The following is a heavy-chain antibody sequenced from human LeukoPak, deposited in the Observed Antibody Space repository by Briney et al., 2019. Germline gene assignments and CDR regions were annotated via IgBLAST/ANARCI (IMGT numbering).Heavy chain of an antibody. D-gene: IGHD2-2*01. J-gene: IGHJ6*03. Sequence: GGSLRLSCAASGFTFSDYYMSWIRQAPGKGLEWVSYISSSGSTIYYADSVKGRFTISRDNARNSLYLQMNSLRAEDTAVYYCAREIGDIVVVPAATDYYYYYMDVWGKGTTVTVSS. V-gene: IGHV3-11*04. CDR3: AREIGDIVVVPAATDYYYYYMDV. CDR1: GFTFSDYY. CDR2: ISSSGSTI.